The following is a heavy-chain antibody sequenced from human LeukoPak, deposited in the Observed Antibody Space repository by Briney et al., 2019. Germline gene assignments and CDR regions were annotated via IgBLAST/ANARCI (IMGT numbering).Heavy chain of an antibody. Sequence: SETLSLTCAVYGGSFSGCYWSWIRQPPGKGLEWIGEINHSGSTNYNPSLKSRVTISVDTSKNQFSLKLSSVTAADTAVYYCARGRWTSEIDGYNLYYFDYWGQGTLVTVSS. CDR3: ARGRWTSEIDGYNLYYFDY. V-gene: IGHV4-34*01. D-gene: IGHD5-24*01. CDR1: GGSFSGCY. J-gene: IGHJ4*02. CDR2: INHSGST.